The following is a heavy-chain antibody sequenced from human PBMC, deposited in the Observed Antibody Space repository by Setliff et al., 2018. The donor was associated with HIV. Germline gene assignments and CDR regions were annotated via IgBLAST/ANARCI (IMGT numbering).Heavy chain of an antibody. V-gene: IGHV1-2*06. CDR3: ARDLIRITPHGDLPF. CDR2: INPKSGVT. J-gene: IGHJ4*02. Sequence: GASVKVSCKASGYTFTDYYMHWVRQAPGHGLEWVGRINPKSGVTSYAQNFRARVTMTRDTSSTTAYTELSTLRSDDTALYYCARDLIRITPHGDLPFWGQGTLVTVSS. D-gene: IGHD2-15*01. CDR1: GYTFTDYY.